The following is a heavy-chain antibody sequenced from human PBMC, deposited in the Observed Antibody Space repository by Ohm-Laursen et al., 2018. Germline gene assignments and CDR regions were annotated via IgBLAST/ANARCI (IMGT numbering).Heavy chain of an antibody. CDR1: GFTFSNYW. D-gene: IGHD3-16*01. V-gene: IGHV3-7*01. CDR3: ARVLGSYDYGDY. Sequence: SLRLSCAASGFTFSNYWMSWVRQTPGKGLEWVANINEDGSLRYYVDSVKGRFAISRDNAKNSLFLQMDSLRAEGTAIYYCARVLGSYDYGDYWGQGTPVTVSS. CDR2: INEDGSLR. J-gene: IGHJ4*02.